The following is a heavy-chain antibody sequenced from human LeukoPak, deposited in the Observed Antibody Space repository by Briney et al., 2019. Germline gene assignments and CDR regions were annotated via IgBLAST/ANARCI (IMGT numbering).Heavy chain of an antibody. CDR3: AREGDYGDYASAFDI. V-gene: IGHV4-4*07. Sequence: SETLSLTCTVSGGSIGSYYWSWIRQPAGKGLEWIGRIYTSGSTNYNPSLKSRVTMSVDTSKNQFSLKLSSVTAADTAVYYCAREGDYGDYASAFDIWGQGTMVTVSS. CDR2: IYTSGST. J-gene: IGHJ3*02. D-gene: IGHD4-17*01. CDR1: GGSIGSYY.